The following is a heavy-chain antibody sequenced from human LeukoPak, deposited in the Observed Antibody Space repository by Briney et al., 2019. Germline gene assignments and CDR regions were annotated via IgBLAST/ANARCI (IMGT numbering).Heavy chain of an antibody. J-gene: IGHJ2*01. V-gene: IGHV3-30*02. CDR3: AKARGYYYDSSGWPWYFDL. D-gene: IGHD3-22*01. CDR1: GFTFSSYG. CDR2: IRYDGSNK. Sequence: GGSLRLSCAASGFTFSSYGMHWVRQAPGKGLEWVAFIRYDGSNKYYADSVKGRFTISRDNSKNTLYLQMNSLRAGDTAVYYCAKARGYYYDSSGWPWYFDLWGRGTLVTVSS.